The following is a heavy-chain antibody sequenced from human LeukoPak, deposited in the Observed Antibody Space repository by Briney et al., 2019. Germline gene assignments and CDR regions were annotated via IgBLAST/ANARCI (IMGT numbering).Heavy chain of an antibody. Sequence: ASVKVSCKASGYTFTSYGISWVRQAPGQGLEWMGWISAYNGNTNYAQKLQGRVTMTTDTSTSTAYMELSRLRSDDTAVYYCARWGASGFLLDLYWFDPWGQGTLVTVSS. CDR3: ARWGASGFLLDLYWFDP. V-gene: IGHV1-18*01. CDR1: GYTFTSYG. J-gene: IGHJ5*02. D-gene: IGHD1-1*01. CDR2: ISAYNGNT.